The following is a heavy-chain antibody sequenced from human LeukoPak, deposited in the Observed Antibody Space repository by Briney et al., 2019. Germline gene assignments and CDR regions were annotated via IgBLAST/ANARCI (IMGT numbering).Heavy chain of an antibody. V-gene: IGHV4-30-4*08. Sequence: PSETLSLTCTVSGGSISSGDYYWSWLRQPPGKGLEWIGYIYYSGSTYYNPSLKSRVTISVDTSKNQFSLKLSSVTAADTAVYYCARDVLRRGYDFWSGYHWFDPWGQGTLVTVSS. CDR1: GGSISSGDYY. CDR2: IYYSGST. CDR3: ARDVLRRGYDFWSGYHWFDP. D-gene: IGHD3-3*01. J-gene: IGHJ5*02.